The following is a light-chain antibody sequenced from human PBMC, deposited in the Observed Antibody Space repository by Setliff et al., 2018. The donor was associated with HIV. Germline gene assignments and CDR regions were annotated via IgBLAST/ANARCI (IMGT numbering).Light chain of an antibody. V-gene: IGKV1-5*03. Sequence: DIQMTQSPSILSASVGDTVTIACRASQSISRWLAWYQQRPGKAPTVLIFETSRLESGVPSRFSGSGSGTEFTLTISSLQPDDFATYYCQQYNTYLTFGGGTKVDIK. J-gene: IGKJ4*01. CDR1: QSISRW. CDR2: ETS. CDR3: QQYNTYLT.